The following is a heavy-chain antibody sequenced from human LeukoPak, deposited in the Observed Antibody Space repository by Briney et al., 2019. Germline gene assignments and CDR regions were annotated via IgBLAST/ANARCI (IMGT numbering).Heavy chain of an antibody. V-gene: IGHV6-1*01. CDR2: TYYRSKWYN. CDR1: GDSVSIDTAA. J-gene: IGHJ4*02. Sequence: SQTLSLTCAISGDSVSIDTAAWNWIRQSPSRGLEWLGRTYYRSKWYNDYAVSVRGRIMINPDTSKNRFSLHLNSVTPEDTAVYYCTRDLDGFEYWAQGTLVTVSS. CDR3: TRDLDGFEY.